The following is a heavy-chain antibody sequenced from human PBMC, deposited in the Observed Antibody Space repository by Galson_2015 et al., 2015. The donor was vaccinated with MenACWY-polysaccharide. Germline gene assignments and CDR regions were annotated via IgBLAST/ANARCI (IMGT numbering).Heavy chain of an antibody. V-gene: IGHV3-30*02. Sequence: SLRLSCAGSGFTFGGNGLHWVRQAPGKGLEWVALIRNDGRKHYPDAVKGRLTIPRDNSKNTLYLQMNSLRPEDTAVYYCARNPSRLDIAAASHWGQGALVSVSS. D-gene: IGHD6-13*01. CDR2: IRNDGRK. CDR3: ARNPSRLDIAAASH. CDR1: GFTFGGNG. J-gene: IGHJ4*02.